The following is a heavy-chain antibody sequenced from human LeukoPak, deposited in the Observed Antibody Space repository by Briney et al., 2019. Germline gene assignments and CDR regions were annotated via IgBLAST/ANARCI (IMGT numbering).Heavy chain of an antibody. D-gene: IGHD3-22*01. J-gene: IGHJ6*03. CDR2: IYYSGST. CDR1: GGSINSYY. Sequence: KPSETLSLTCTVSGGSINSYYWSWIRQPPGKGLEWIGYIYYSGSTNYNPSLKSRVTISVDTSKNQFSLKLSSVTAADTAVYYCARDRYYYDSSGHYYMDVWGKGTTVTISS. V-gene: IGHV4-59*01. CDR3: ARDRYYYDSSGHYYMDV.